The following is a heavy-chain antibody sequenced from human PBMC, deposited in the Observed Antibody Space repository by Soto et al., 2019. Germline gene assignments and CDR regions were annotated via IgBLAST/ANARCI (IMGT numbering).Heavy chain of an antibody. D-gene: IGHD2-15*01. CDR3: TKYRRTDAEGYSFDY. CDR1: GGSISGSY. CDR2: IHSSGST. J-gene: IGHJ4*02. V-gene: IGHV4-4*07. Sequence: PSETLSLTCTVSGGSISGSYCSWIRQTPGKVLEWVGCIHSSGSTNYNPSLKSRVTMSVDSAKNQFSLQLSSVTAADTAVYFCTKYRRTDAEGYSFDYWGQGALVTVSS.